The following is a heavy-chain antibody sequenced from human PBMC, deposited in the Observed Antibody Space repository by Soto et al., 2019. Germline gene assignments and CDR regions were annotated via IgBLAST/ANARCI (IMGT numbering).Heavy chain of an antibody. D-gene: IGHD2-2*02. CDR1: GFTFSSYG. Sequence: QVQLVESGGGVVQPGRSLRLSCAASGFTFSSYGMHWVRQAPGKGLEWVAVISYDGSNKYYADSVKGRFTISRDNSKNSLYLQMNSLRAEDTAVYYCATAGLSIPRRDYWGQGTLVTVS. CDR2: ISYDGSNK. V-gene: IGHV3-30*03. J-gene: IGHJ4*02. CDR3: ATAGLSIPRRDY.